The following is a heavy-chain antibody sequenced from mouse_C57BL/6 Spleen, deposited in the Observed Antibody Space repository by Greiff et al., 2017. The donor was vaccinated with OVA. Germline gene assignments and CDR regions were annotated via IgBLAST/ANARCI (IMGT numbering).Heavy chain of an antibody. CDR3: YRMGTVVTTPWYFDV. V-gene: IGHV8-8*01. CDR1: GFSLSTFGMG. CDR2: IWWDDDK. D-gene: IGHD1-1*01. J-gene: IGHJ1*03. Sequence: QVTLKESGPGILQPSQTLSLTCSSSGFSLSTFGMGVGWLRQPSGKGLEGVAQIWWDDDKYYNPALKSRNTISKDTSKNQVFLKIANVDTADTATYYCYRMGTVVTTPWYFDVWGTGTTVTVSS.